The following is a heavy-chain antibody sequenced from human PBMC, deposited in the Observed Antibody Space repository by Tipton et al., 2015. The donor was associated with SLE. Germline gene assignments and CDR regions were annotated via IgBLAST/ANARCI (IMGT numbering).Heavy chain of an antibody. D-gene: IGHD2-15*01. CDR1: GFTFSDYY. CDR2: ISSSSSYT. Sequence: GSLRLSCAASGFTFSDYYMSWIRQAPGKGLEWVSYISSSSSYTNYADSVKGRFTISRDNAKNSLYLQMNSLRAEDTAVYYCARGRSVLVFDYWGQGTLVTVSS. V-gene: IGHV3-11*05. J-gene: IGHJ4*02. CDR3: ARGRSVLVFDY.